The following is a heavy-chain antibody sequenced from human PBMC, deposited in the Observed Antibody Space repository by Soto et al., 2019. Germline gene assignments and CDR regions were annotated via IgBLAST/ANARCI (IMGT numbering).Heavy chain of an antibody. CDR1: GFTVSSNY. CDR3: ARDTYYYGSGSLS. D-gene: IGHD3-10*01. Sequence: GGSLRLSCAASGFTVSSNYMSWVRQAPGKGLEWVSVIYSGGSTYYADSVKGRFTISRDNSKNTLYLQMNSLRAEDTAVYYCARDTYYYGSGSLSWGQGTLVTAPQ. V-gene: IGHV3-53*01. J-gene: IGHJ5*02. CDR2: IYSGGST.